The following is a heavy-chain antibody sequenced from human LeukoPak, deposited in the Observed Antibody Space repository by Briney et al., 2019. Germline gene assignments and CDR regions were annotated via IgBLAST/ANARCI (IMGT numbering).Heavy chain of an antibody. D-gene: IGHD3-22*01. CDR1: GFTFSSYS. V-gene: IGHV3-21*01. J-gene: IGHJ5*02. CDR2: ISSSSSYI. Sequence: PGGSLRLSCAASGFTFSSYSMNWVRQAPGKGLEWVSSISSSSSYIYYADSVKGRFTISRDNAKNSLYLQMNSLRAEDTAMYYCARGGTYYYDSSGNTFDPWGQGTLVTVSS. CDR3: ARGGTYYYDSSGNTFDP.